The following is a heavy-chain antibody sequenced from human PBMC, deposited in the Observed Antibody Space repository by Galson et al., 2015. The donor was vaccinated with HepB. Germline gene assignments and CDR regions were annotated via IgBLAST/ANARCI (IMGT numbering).Heavy chain of an antibody. CDR3: AKSDCTSNTCWGVHVSDV. D-gene: IGHD2-2*01. CDR2: IGGSGGST. Sequence: SLRLSCAASGFSFSSYGMNWVRQAPGKGLEWAATIGGSGGSTYYADSVKGRFTISRDNSKNTLFLQMNSLRAEDTAIYYCAKSDCTSNTCWGVHVSDVWGQGTMVTVSS. V-gene: IGHV3-23*01. CDR1: GFSFSSYG. J-gene: IGHJ3*01.